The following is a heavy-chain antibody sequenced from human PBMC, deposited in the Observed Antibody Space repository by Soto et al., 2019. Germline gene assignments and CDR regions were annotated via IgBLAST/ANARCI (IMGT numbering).Heavy chain of an antibody. CDR1: GFTFDDYA. Sequence: GGSLRLSCAASGFTFDDYAMHWVRQAPGKGLEWVSGISWNSGSIGYADSVKGRFTISRDNAKNSLYLQMNSLRAEDTALYYCAKEVVYYYYMDVWGKGTTVTVSS. V-gene: IGHV3-9*01. D-gene: IGHD2-15*01. J-gene: IGHJ6*03. CDR2: ISWNSGSI. CDR3: AKEVVYYYYMDV.